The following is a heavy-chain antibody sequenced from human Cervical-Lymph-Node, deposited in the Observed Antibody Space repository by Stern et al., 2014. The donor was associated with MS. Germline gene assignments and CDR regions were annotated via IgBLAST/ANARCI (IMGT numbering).Heavy chain of an antibody. CDR2: IYYSGSN. Sequence: VQLVESGPGLVKPSETLSLTCPVSGGSISSYYWSWFRQPPGKGMEWNGYIYYSGSNNYHPSLKSRVTISVDTSKNQFSLKLSSVTAADTAVYYCARGGSSSPPFDYWGQGTLVTVSS. D-gene: IGHD6-6*01. CDR1: GGSISSYY. CDR3: ARGGSSSPPFDY. V-gene: IGHV4-59*01. J-gene: IGHJ4*02.